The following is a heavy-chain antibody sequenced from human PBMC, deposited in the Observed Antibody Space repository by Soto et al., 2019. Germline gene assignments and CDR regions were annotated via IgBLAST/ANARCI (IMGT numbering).Heavy chain of an antibody. CDR1: GGSISSGDYY. D-gene: IGHD6-6*01. CDR2: IYYSGST. Sequence: SETLSLTCTVSGGSISSGDYYWSWIRQPPGKGLEWIGYIYYSGSTYYNPSLKSRVTISVDTSKNQFSMKLSPVTAADTAVYYCASSSDNCFDPWGQGTLVTVSS. V-gene: IGHV4-30-4*01. J-gene: IGHJ5*02. CDR3: ASSSDNCFDP.